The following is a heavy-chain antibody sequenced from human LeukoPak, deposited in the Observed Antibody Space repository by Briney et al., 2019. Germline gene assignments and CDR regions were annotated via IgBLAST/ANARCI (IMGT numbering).Heavy chain of an antibody. D-gene: IGHD1-14*01. J-gene: IGHJ4*02. CDR1: GFTFSGYK. V-gene: IGHV3-48*04. CDR2: ISSSSGTK. CDR3: ARDGEPIDY. Sequence: GSLRLSRVASGFTFSGYKMPWVRQASGKGLEWVSYISSSSGTKYYADSVKGRFTISRDNAKNSLYLQMNSLRAEDTAVYYCARDGEPIDYWGQGTLVTVSS.